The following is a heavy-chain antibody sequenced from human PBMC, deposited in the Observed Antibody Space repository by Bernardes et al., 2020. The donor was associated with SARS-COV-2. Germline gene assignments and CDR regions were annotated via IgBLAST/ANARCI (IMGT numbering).Heavy chain of an antibody. V-gene: IGHV5-51*01. CDR3: SSSNVAAAAKYYVEY. J-gene: IGHJ4*02. CDR2: IYPRDSDT. Sequence: GESLKISCEASGYSITHYWIAWVRQMPGKGLEWMGVIYPRDSDTRYSPSFQGHVTILADKSINTAYLQWSSRKASDTGIYYCSSSNVAAAAKYYVEYWGQGTQVTVSS. CDR1: GYSITHYW. D-gene: IGHD6-13*01.